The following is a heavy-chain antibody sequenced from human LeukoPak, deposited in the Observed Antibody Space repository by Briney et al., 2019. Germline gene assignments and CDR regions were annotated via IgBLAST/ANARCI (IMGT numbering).Heavy chain of an antibody. CDR3: ARDVLGSDSSTDY. V-gene: IGHV1-18*01. D-gene: IGHD3-22*01. CDR1: GYTFTSYG. J-gene: IGHJ4*02. CDR2: ISAYNGNT. Sequence: ASVKVSCKASGYTFTSYGISWVRQAPGQGLEWMGWISAYNGNTNYAQKLQGRVTITADKSTSTAYMELSSLRSEDTAVYYCARDVLGSDSSTDYWGQGTLVTVSS.